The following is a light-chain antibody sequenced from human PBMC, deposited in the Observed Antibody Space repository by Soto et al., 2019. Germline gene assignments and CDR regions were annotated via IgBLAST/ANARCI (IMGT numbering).Light chain of an antibody. CDR1: SSDVDGYNY. J-gene: IGLJ1*01. CDR3: SSYSSSSTPYV. Sequence: QSVLTQPASVSGSPGQSITISCTGTSSDVDGYNYVSWYQQHPVKAPKLMIYDVTNRPSGVSDRFSGSKSGNTASLTISGLQAEDEADYYCSSYSSSSTPYVFGTGIKLTVL. V-gene: IGLV2-14*01. CDR2: DVT.